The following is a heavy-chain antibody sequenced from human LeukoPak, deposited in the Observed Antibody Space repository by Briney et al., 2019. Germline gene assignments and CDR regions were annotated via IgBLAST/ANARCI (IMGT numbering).Heavy chain of an antibody. CDR2: INPSGGST. Sequence: ASVRVSCKASGGTFSSYAISWVRQAPGQGLEWMGIINPSGGSTSYAQKFQGRVTMTRDTSTSTVYMELSSLRSEDTAVYYCAREAKGSTDYNWFDPWGQGTLVTVSS. CDR3: AREAKGSTDYNWFDP. CDR1: GGTFSSYA. D-gene: IGHD2-15*01. V-gene: IGHV1-46*01. J-gene: IGHJ5*02.